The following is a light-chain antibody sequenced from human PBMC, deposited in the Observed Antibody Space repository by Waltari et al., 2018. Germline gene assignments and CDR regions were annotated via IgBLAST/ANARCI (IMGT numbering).Light chain of an antibody. CDR3: QAWDSSTGV. CDR2: EDN. Sequence: YELTQPPSVSVSPGQTANITCSGDKLGDKYACWYQQKPGQSPVLVIYEDNKRPSGIPERFSGSNSGSTATLTVSGTQAMDEADYYCQAWDSSTGVFGGGTKLTVL. J-gene: IGLJ2*01. CDR1: KLGDKY. V-gene: IGLV3-1*01.